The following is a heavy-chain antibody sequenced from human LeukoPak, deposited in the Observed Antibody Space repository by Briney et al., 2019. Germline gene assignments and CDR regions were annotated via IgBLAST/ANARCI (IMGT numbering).Heavy chain of an antibody. D-gene: IGHD3-10*01. CDR1: GFTFSSYG. Sequence: GGSLRLSCAASGFTFSSYGMHWVRQAPGKGLEWVAVISYDGSNKYYADSVKGRLTISRDNSKNTLYLQMNSLRAEDTAVYYCAKEGYYGSGRTSFDIWGQGTMVTVSS. V-gene: IGHV3-30*18. J-gene: IGHJ3*02. CDR2: ISYDGSNK. CDR3: AKEGYYGSGRTSFDI.